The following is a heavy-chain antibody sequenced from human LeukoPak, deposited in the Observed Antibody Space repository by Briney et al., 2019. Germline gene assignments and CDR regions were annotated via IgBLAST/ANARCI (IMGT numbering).Heavy chain of an antibody. CDR3: ARGAPPQN. J-gene: IGHJ4*02. CDR2: VYYTGAS. V-gene: IGHV4-39*07. Sequence: PSETLSLTCTVSGGSISSSSYYWGWIRQPPGKGLEWIWSVYYTGASYYNPSLKRRVTISIDTSKKHFSLKLTSVTAADTAVYYCARGAPPQNWGEGTLVTVSS. CDR1: GGSISSSSYY.